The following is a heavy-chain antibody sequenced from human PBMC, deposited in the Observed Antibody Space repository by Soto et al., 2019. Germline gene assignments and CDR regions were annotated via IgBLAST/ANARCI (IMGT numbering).Heavy chain of an antibody. J-gene: IGHJ6*02. V-gene: IGHV1-2*04. CDR2: INPNSGGT. CDR1: GYTFTGYY. D-gene: IGHD3-10*01. CDR3: ARGMKELAVRAYYYYYGMDV. Sequence: QVQLVQSGAEVKKPGASVKVSCKASGYTFTGYYMHWVRQAPGQGLEWMGWINPNSGGTNYAQKFQGWVTMTRDTTISTAYMELSRLRSDDTAVYYCARGMKELAVRAYYYYYGMDVWGQGTTVTVSS.